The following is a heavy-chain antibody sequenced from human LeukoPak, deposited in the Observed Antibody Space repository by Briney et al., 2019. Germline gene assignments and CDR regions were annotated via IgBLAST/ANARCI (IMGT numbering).Heavy chain of an antibody. D-gene: IGHD2-15*01. CDR2: ISSDGGDT. CDR3: AKDRGVAIVGSDDAFDI. CDR1: GFTFRNYG. J-gene: IGHJ3*02. Sequence: PGGSLGLSCAASGFTFRNYGMHWVRQAPGKGLEWVSLISSDGGDTYYADSVKGRFTISRDNSKNTLYLQMYSLKTEDTAVYYCAKDRGVAIVGSDDAFDIWGQGTMVTVSS. V-gene: IGHV3-30*18.